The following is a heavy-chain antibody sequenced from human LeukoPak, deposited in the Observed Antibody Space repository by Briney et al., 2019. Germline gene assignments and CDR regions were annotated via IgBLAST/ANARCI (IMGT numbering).Heavy chain of an antibody. CDR3: ARALFNYGSSGLNY. D-gene: IGHD3-22*01. CDR2: IWYDASNK. J-gene: IGHJ4*02. V-gene: IGHV3-33*01. CDR1: GFTFSSFG. Sequence: GGSLRLSCAASGFTFSSFGMHWVRQAPGKGLEWVAVIWYDASNKYYADSVKGRFTISRDNSKNTLYLQMNSLRAEDTAVYYCARALFNYGSSGLNYWGQGTLVTVSS.